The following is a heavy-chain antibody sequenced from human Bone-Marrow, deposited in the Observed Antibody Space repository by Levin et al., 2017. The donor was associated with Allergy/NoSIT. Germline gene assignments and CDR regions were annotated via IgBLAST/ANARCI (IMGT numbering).Heavy chain of an antibody. CDR3: AREGENGYNDY. CDR2: VSPDGITT. V-gene: IGHV3-30*04. D-gene: IGHD5-24*01. Sequence: GESLKISCEASGFTFSSYNIHWVRQAPGKGLDWVAVVSPDGITTHYADSVKGRFTISRDNSKSSLYVHMNSLRPEDTARYYCAREGENGYNDYWSQGTLVT. CDR1: GFTFSSYN. J-gene: IGHJ4*02.